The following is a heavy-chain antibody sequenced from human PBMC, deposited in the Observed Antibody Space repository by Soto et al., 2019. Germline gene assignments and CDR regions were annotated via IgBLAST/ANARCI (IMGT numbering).Heavy chain of an antibody. CDR3: ARLRVGFGELTY. D-gene: IGHD3-10*01. J-gene: IGHJ4*02. Sequence: PGESLKISCKGSGYRFTSYWIGWVRQMPGKGLEWMGRIDPSDSYTNYSPSFQGHVTISADKSISTAYLQWSSLKASDTAMNYCARLRVGFGELTYWGQGTLVTVSS. CDR1: GYRFTSYW. V-gene: IGHV5-10-1*01. CDR2: IDPSDSYT.